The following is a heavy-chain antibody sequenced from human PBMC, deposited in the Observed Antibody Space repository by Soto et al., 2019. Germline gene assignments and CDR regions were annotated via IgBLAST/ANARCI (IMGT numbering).Heavy chain of an antibody. Sequence: QVQLVQSGAEEKKPGASVKVSCKASGYTFTSYAMHWVRQAPGQRLEWMGWINAGNGNTKYSRKFQGRVTITRDTSASTAYMELSSLRSEDTAVYYCARDTINDYWGQGTLVTVSS. J-gene: IGHJ4*02. D-gene: IGHD5-12*01. CDR2: INAGNGNT. CDR3: ARDTINDY. CDR1: GYTFTSYA. V-gene: IGHV1-3*05.